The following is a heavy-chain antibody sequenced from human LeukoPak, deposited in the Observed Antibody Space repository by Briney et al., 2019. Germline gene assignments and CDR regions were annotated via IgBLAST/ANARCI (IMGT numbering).Heavy chain of an antibody. CDR2: IYSSGST. V-gene: IGHV4-39*01. D-gene: IGHD2-15*01. Sequence: SETLSLTCTVSGDSFSIISSSSSYWGWIRQPPGKGLEWIGSIYSSGSTYFNSSLKSRVTISVDTSKNQFSLKLSSVTAADTAVYYCARHSIVVVVAANNWFDPWGQGTLVTVSS. CDR1: GDSFSIISSSSSY. J-gene: IGHJ5*02. CDR3: ARHSIVVVVAANNWFDP.